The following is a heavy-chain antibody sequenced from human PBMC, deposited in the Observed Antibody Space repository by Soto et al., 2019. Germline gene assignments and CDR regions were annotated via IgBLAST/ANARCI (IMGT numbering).Heavy chain of an antibody. Sequence: QVQLVQSGAEVKKPGASVKVSCKAYGYTFTDYFIHWVRQAPGQGLEWMGWINPNSGGANYAQKFQDRVTLTRDTSITTAYIEVSRLRSDDTAVYFCARDESRADYFDWGQGTLVTVSS. CDR2: INPNSGGA. J-gene: IGHJ4*02. CDR3: ARDESRADYFD. CDR1: GYTFTDYF. V-gene: IGHV1-2*02. D-gene: IGHD3-9*01.